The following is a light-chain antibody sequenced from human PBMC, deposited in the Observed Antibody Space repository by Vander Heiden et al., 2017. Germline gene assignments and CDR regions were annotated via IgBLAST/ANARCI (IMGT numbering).Light chain of an antibody. V-gene: IGLV1-44*01. CDR3: AVRDDNLRAVV. CDR1: SSNIGSHT. Sequence: QSVLTQPPSASWTPGQRVSISCSGRSSNIGSHTVNWYQQYPGAAPTLLIYLDHQRPSGVADRFSGSKSGTSASLAISGLQYEDEADYYCAVRDDNLRAVVFGGGTKLTVL. J-gene: IGLJ3*02. CDR2: LDH.